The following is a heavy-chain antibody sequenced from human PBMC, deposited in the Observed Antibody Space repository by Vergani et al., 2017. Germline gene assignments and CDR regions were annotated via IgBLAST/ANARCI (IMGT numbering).Heavy chain of an antibody. J-gene: IGHJ5*02. CDR3: ARHSTVEWLVKLGWIDP. CDR1: GASIRSSNYY. Sequence: QLQLQESGPGLVKPSATLSLTCSVSGASIRSSNYYWGWIRQPPGKGLEWIASIYYSGSTYYNPSLKSRVTISVDTSKNQFSLKLSYVTAADTAVYFCARHSTVEWLVKLGWIDPWGQGILGTVSS. V-gene: IGHV4-39*01. D-gene: IGHD6-19*01. CDR2: IYYSGST.